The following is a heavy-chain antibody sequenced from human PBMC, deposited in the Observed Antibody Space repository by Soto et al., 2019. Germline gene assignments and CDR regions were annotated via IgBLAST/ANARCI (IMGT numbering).Heavy chain of an antibody. CDR3: ARGRYGDY. D-gene: IGHD1-1*01. Sequence: QVHLVQSGAEVKKPGASVKVSCKASGYTFTSYGITWVRQAPGQGLEWMGWISAHNGNTDYAQKLEGRVIVTRDTSTSTAYMVLRCLRSDDTAVYYCARGRYGDYWGQGSLVTVSS. J-gene: IGHJ4*02. CDR2: ISAHNGNT. V-gene: IGHV1-18*01. CDR1: GYTFTSYG.